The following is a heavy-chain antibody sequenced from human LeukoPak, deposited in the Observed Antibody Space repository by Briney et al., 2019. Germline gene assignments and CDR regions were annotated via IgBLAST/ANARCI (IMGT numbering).Heavy chain of an antibody. CDR2: INQDGSEQ. CDR1: GFTFSTYW. V-gene: IGHV3-7*01. J-gene: IGHJ4*02. Sequence: PGGSLRLSCAASGFTFSTYWMSWVRQAPGKRLECVANINQDGSEQYYVDSVKGRFTISKDNAKNSVYLQMNSLRAEDTAVYYCARSRSGAYWGQGTLVTVSS. CDR3: ARSRSGAY. D-gene: IGHD2-8*02.